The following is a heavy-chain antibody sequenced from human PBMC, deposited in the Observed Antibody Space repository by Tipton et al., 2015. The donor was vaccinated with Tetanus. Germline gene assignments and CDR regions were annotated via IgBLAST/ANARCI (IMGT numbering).Heavy chain of an antibody. V-gene: IGHV4-4*02. J-gene: IGHJ4*02. D-gene: IGHD2-2*01. CDR1: GVSISTSDW. Sequence: GLVKPSETLSLTCAVSGVSISTSDWWSWVRQPPGKGLEWIGEIFHDGTTNYNPSLKSRVTISVDKSKSQFSLKWTSVTAADTAVYYCASHLGSCTSTSCQPLAYWGQGTLVTVSS. CDR2: IFHDGTT. CDR3: ASHLGSCTSTSCQPLAY.